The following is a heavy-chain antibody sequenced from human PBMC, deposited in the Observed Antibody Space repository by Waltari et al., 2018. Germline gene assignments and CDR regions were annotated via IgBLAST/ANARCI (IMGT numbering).Heavy chain of an antibody. CDR3: ARGRYSGWYYGMDV. D-gene: IGHD1-26*01. CDR1: GYIFTSYD. CDR2: MNPNSGNT. V-gene: IGHV1-8*03. Sequence: QVQLVQSGAEVQKPGASVTVSCKASGYIFTSYDINWVRQATGQGLGWMGWMNPNSGNTGYAQKFQGRVTITRNTSISTAYMELSSLRSEDTAVYYCARGRYSGWYYGMDVWGQGTTVTVSS. J-gene: IGHJ6*02.